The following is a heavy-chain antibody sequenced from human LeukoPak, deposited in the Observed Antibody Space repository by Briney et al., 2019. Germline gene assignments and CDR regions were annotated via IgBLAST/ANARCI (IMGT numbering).Heavy chain of an antibody. Sequence: GGSLRLSCAASGFSFSAYAMSWVRQAPGKGLEWVSAISGSGSSTTYADSVEGRFTISKDNSKSTLYVQMNSLRAEDTAVYYCAQQLGYCAVGNCYFAHWGQGTPVTVSS. CDR3: AQQLGYCAVGNCYFAH. J-gene: IGHJ4*02. CDR2: ISGSGSST. V-gene: IGHV3-23*01. D-gene: IGHD2-8*02. CDR1: GFSFSAYA.